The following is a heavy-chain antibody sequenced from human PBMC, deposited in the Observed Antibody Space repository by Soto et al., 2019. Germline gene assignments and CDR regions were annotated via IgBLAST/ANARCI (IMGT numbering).Heavy chain of an antibody. J-gene: IGHJ6*02. CDR3: ARSRPGTTSTYYYGMDV. CDR2: IKYSGTT. Sequence: SETLSLTCTVSGGSISSSSCHWGWIRQPPGQGLEWIASIKYSGTTFYNPSLKSRVTLSVDRSKNQFSLKLSSVTAADTAVYYCARSRPGTTSTYYYGMDVWGQGTTVTVSS. CDR1: GGSISSSSCH. V-gene: IGHV4-39*07. D-gene: IGHD1-1*01.